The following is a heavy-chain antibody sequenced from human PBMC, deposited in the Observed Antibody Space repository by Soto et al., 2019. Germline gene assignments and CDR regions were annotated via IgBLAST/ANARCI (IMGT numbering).Heavy chain of an antibody. CDR3: ARRYTYYDAKYFDL. D-gene: IGHD3-3*01. CDR1: GYSFSNYW. CDR2: IYPDDFDT. J-gene: IGHJ5*02. Sequence: PGESLKISCKASGYSFSNYWIGWVRQRPGKGLEWLGIIYPDDFDTIYSPSFQGHVTISVDKSFSTAYLQWSSLRASDTAMYYCARRYTYYDAKYFDLWGQGTLVTVSS. V-gene: IGHV5-51*01.